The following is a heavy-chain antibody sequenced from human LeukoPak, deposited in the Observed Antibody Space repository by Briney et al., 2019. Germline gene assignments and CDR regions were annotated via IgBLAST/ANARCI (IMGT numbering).Heavy chain of an antibody. CDR3: AGGYYDSSGYDARKDYYYYYMDV. Sequence: SVKVSCKASGGTFSSYAISWVRQAPGQGLEWMGGIIPIFGTANYAQKFQGRVTITADESTSTAYMELSSLRSEDTAVYYCAGGYYDSSGYDARKDYYYYYMDVWGKGTTVTVSS. V-gene: IGHV1-69*13. D-gene: IGHD3-22*01. CDR1: GGTFSSYA. CDR2: IIPIFGTA. J-gene: IGHJ6*03.